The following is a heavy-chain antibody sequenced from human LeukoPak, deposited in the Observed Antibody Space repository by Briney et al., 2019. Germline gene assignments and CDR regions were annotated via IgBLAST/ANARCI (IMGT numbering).Heavy chain of an antibody. CDR1: GFIFTNYA. CDR2: ISISGGAT. Sequence: GGSLRLSCAASGFIFTNYAMSWVRQAPGKGLEWVSAISISGGATYYADSVKGRFTISRDNSKNTLYLQMNSLRAEDTAVYYCATSRSLDYWGQGTRVAVSS. J-gene: IGHJ4*02. CDR3: ATSRSLDY. V-gene: IGHV3-23*01.